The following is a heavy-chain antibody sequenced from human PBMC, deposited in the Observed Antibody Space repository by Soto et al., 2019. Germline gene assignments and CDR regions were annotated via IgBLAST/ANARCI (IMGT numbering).Heavy chain of an antibody. D-gene: IGHD6-19*01. V-gene: IGHV3-33*01. CDR3: ARDFSIAVAGTGVGGY. CDR2: IWYDGSNK. Sequence: QVQLVESGGGVVQPGRSLRLSCAASGFTFSSYGMHWVRQAPGKGLEWVAVIWYDGSNKYYADSVKGRFTISRDNSKNTLYLQMNSLRAEDTAVYYCARDFSIAVAGTGVGGYWGQGTLVTVSS. CDR1: GFTFSSYG. J-gene: IGHJ4*02.